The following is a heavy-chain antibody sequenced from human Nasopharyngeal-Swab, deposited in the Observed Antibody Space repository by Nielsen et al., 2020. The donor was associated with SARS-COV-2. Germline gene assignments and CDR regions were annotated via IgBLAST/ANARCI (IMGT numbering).Heavy chain of an antibody. V-gene: IGHV3-23*01. CDR3: ARKDVFAYGVDAFDI. Sequence: GGSLRLSCAASGFTFSSYAMTWVRQAPGKGLEWVSVVTGSGYGTDYADSVEGRFTISRDNAKNTLYLQMNSLRAEDTAVYYCARKDVFAYGVDAFDIWGQGTMVTVSS. CDR2: VTGSGYGT. J-gene: IGHJ3*02. D-gene: IGHD3-10*01. CDR1: GFTFSSYA.